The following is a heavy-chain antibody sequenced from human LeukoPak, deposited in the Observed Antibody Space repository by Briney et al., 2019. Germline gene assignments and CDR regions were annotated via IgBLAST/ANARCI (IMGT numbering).Heavy chain of an antibody. Sequence: SETLSLTCTASGGSVTTAHWYWSWIRQPAGKGLERIGRVYISGDTKYNPSLKSRVIMSLDASKNQFSLRLTSVTAADTAVYYCARLIAEVGGGTNYFDTWGQGTLVTVSS. V-gene: IGHV4-4*07. J-gene: IGHJ4*02. D-gene: IGHD2-21*01. CDR2: VYISGDT. CDR1: GGSVTTAHWY. CDR3: ARLIAEVGGGTNYFDT.